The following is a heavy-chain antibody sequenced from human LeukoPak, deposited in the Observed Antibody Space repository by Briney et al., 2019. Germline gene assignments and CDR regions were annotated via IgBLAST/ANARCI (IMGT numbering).Heavy chain of an antibody. CDR1: GGSISSYG. CDR3: AKQGEIRQDYYMDV. D-gene: IGHD1/OR15-1a*01. J-gene: IGHJ6*03. V-gene: IGHV1-69*06. Sequence: SVKVSCKASGGSISSYGISWVRQAPGQGLEWMGRIIPVFGTANYAQKFQDRVTITADTDSNTAYMELTSLTSEDTAVYFCAKQGEIRQDYYMDVWGNGTAVTVSS. CDR2: IIPVFGTA.